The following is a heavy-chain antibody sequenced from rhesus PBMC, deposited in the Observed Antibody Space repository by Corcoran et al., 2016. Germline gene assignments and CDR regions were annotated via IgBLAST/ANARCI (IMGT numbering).Heavy chain of an antibody. CDR1: GYIFTSYV. V-gene: IGHV1-70*01. J-gene: IGHJ4*01. CDR3: AADPDY. CDR2: IHPGYGST. Sequence: QEQLVQSGAEVKKPGASVKVSCKASGYIFTSYVISWLRQAPGQGFEWMGGIHPGYGSTSYAQKFQGRVTITSDMSTSTVYMELISLRSEDMAVYYCAADPDYWGQGVLVTVSS.